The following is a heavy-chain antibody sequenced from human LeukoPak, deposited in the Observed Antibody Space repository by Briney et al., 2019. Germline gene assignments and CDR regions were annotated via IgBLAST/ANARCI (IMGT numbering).Heavy chain of an antibody. CDR3: AKASGYDPFTNFDY. CDR1: GFTFSSYA. Sequence: GGSLRLSCAASGFTFSSYAMHWVRQAPGKGLEWVAVISYDGSNKYYADSVKGRFTISRDNSKNTLYLQMNSLRAEDTAVYYCAKASGYDPFTNFDYWGQGTLVTVSS. V-gene: IGHV3-30*04. D-gene: IGHD5-12*01. CDR2: ISYDGSNK. J-gene: IGHJ4*02.